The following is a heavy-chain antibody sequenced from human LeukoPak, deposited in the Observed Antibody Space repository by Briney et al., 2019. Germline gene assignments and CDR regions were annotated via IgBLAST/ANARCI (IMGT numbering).Heavy chain of an antibody. CDR1: GLTFGFGRHV. D-gene: IGHD5-24*01. Sequence: GGSLRLSCTVSGLTFGFGRHVMSWVRQVPGKGLEWVSAISGSGGSTYYADSVKGRFTISRDNSKNTLYLQMNSLRAEDTAVYYCAKDLGMATILNYFDYWGQGTLVTVSS. J-gene: IGHJ4*02. CDR2: ISGSGGST. CDR3: AKDLGMATILNYFDY. V-gene: IGHV3-23*01.